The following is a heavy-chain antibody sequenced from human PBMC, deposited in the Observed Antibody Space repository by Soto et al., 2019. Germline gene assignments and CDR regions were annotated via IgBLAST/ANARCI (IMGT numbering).Heavy chain of an antibody. CDR2: INSNSGGT. CDR1: GYTFTGYY. J-gene: IGHJ4*02. Sequence: ASVKVSCKASGYTFTGYYMHWVRQAPGQGLEWMGWINSNSGGTNYAQKFQGRVTMTRDTSISTAYMELSRLRSDDTAVYYCARDEYSYGLYYFDYWGQGTLVTVSS. D-gene: IGHD5-18*01. V-gene: IGHV1-2*02. CDR3: ARDEYSYGLYYFDY.